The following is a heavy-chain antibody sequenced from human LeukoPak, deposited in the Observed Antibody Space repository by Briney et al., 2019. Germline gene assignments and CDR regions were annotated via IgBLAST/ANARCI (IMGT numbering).Heavy chain of an antibody. Sequence: GGSLRLSCAASGFTFSSYAMSWVRQAPGKGLEWVSAISGSGGSTYYADSVKGRFTISRDNSKNTLYLQMNSLRAEDTAVYYCARSPRYCSGGSCYGTRFDYWGQGTLVTVSS. D-gene: IGHD2-15*01. CDR2: ISGSGGST. CDR3: ARSPRYCSGGSCYGTRFDY. V-gene: IGHV3-23*01. J-gene: IGHJ4*02. CDR1: GFTFSSYA.